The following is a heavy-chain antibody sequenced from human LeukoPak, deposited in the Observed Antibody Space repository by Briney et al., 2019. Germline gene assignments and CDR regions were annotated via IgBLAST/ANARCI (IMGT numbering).Heavy chain of an antibody. CDR1: GYTFPSYY. D-gene: IGHD5-18*01. V-gene: IGHV1-46*01. Sequence: ASVKASCKASGYTFPSYYIHWVRQAPGQGLEWMGLINPSGGSTTYAQRFQGTVTMTRDTSTSTVYMELSSLRSEDTAVYYCARDVVPIRGYSYGPNGGWFDPWGQGTLVTVSS. CDR2: INPSGGST. CDR3: ARDVVPIRGYSYGPNGGWFDP. J-gene: IGHJ5*02.